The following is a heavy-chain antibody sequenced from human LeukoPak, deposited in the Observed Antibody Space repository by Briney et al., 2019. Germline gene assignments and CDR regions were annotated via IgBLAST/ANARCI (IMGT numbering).Heavy chain of an antibody. D-gene: IGHD1-1*01. CDR2: IYRGGST. Sequence: PGGSLRLSCAASGFTVSSNYMSCGPQAPGKGLEGFSVIYRGGSTSYDASVHGRFTTSRDNYNNTLSLQMNSLRAEETAVYYCARAFNERGPYYYYYMDVWGKGTTVTVSS. J-gene: IGHJ6*03. CDR3: ARAFNERGPYYYYYMDV. CDR1: GFTVSSNY. V-gene: IGHV3-53*01.